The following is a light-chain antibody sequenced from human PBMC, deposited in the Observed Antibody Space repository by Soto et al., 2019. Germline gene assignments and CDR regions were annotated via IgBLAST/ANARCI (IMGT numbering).Light chain of an antibody. J-gene: IGKJ4*01. CDR2: DAV. V-gene: IGKV3-20*01. CDR1: QTVTSSY. CDR3: QQYGDSIT. Sequence: VLTQSPGSLSLSPGERATVSCRASQTVTSSYLAWYQQRPGQAPQLLIYDAVKRATGIPDRFSGSESGRDYTHTISRLDPEDSAVYYCQQYGDSITFGGGTKVEIK.